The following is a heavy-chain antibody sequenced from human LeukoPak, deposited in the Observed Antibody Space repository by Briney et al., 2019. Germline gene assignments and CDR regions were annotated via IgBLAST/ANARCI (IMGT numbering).Heavy chain of an antibody. CDR1: GFTCSSYA. V-gene: IGHV3-23*01. CDR2: ISGSGGNT. D-gene: IGHD2-15*01. Sequence: PGGSLRLSCAASGFTCSSYAMSWVRQAPGKGLEWVSAISGSGGNTYYADSVKGRFIISRDNSKSTLYMQMNSLRAEDTAVYRCARQLGYCSDGSCYFDFWGQGALVTVSS. J-gene: IGHJ4*02. CDR3: ARQLGYCSDGSCYFDF.